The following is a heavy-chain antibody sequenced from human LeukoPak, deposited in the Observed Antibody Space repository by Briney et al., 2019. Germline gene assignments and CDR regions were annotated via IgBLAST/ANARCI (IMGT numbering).Heavy chain of an antibody. J-gene: IGHJ6*02. CDR1: GFTFSSYE. V-gene: IGHV3-48*03. CDR2: ITSSGTTI. CDR3: AREGTRVIYYCMDV. Sequence: GGSLRLSCVASGFTFSSYEMNWVRQAPGKGLEWVSIITSSGTTIYYADSVKGRFTISRDNAKNSLYLQMNSLRAEDTAVYYCAREGTRVIYYCMDVWGQGTTVTVSS. D-gene: IGHD2-8*01.